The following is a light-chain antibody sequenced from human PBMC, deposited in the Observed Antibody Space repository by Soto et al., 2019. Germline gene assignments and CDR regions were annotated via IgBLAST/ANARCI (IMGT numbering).Light chain of an antibody. V-gene: IGLV1-51*01. J-gene: IGLJ1*01. Sequence: QSVLTQPPSVSAAPGQKVTISCSGSSSNIGNNFVSWYQQVPGTAPKLLIYDNNKRPSGIPDRFSGSKSGTSATLGITGLQTGDEADYYCGTCDTSLSTPYVFGTGTKVTF. CDR3: GTCDTSLSTPYV. CDR1: SSNIGNNF. CDR2: DNN.